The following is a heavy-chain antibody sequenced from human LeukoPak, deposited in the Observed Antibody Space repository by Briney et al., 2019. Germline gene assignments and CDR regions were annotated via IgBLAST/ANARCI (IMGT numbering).Heavy chain of an antibody. J-gene: IGHJ4*02. Sequence: GESLKISCKGSGYIFTSYWIGWVRQMPGKGLEWMGIIYPGDSDTRYSPSFQGQVTISADKSISTAYLQWSSLKASDTAMYYCARQYCSSTSCYLIDYWGQGTLVTVSS. D-gene: IGHD2-2*01. V-gene: IGHV5-51*01. CDR2: IYPGDSDT. CDR3: ARQYCSSTSCYLIDY. CDR1: GYIFTSYW.